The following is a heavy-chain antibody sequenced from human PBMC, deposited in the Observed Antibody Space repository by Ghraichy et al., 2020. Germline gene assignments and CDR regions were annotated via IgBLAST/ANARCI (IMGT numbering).Heavy chain of an antibody. CDR3: ARGTGLLWFGELFYFDY. J-gene: IGHJ4*02. D-gene: IGHD3-10*01. V-gene: IGHV4-34*01. Sequence: ESLNISCAVYGGSFSGYYWSWIRQPPGKGLEWIGEINHSGSTNYNPSLKSRVTISVDTSKNQFSLKLSSVTAADTAVYYCARGTGLLWFGELFYFDYWGQGTLVTVSS. CDR1: GGSFSGYY. CDR2: INHSGST.